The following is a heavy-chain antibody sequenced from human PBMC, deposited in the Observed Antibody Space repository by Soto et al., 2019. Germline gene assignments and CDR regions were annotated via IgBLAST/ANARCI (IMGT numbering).Heavy chain of an antibody. CDR3: AHTINSNYLRPPLDY. D-gene: IGHD4-4*01. CDR1: GFSLSTSGVG. Sequence: SGPTLVNPTQTLTLTCTFSGFSLSTSGVGVGWIRQPPGKALEWLALIYWNDDKRYSPSLKSRLTITKDTSKNQVVLTMTNMDPVDTATYYCAHTINSNYLRPPLDYWGQGTLVTVSS. J-gene: IGHJ4*02. V-gene: IGHV2-5*01. CDR2: IYWNDDK.